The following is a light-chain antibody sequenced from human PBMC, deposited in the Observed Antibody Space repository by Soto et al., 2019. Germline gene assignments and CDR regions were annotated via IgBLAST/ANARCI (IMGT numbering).Light chain of an antibody. J-gene: IGKJ1*01. CDR2: DIF. Sequence: EIVLTQSPGTLSLSPGERATLSCRTSQSVTSSQLAWYRQKPGQAPKLVIYDIFTRATGVPTRISGSGSGTDFTLTISSLEPEDFAVYYCQQSGDSQWTFGQGTKVDIK. CDR3: QQSGDSQWT. V-gene: IGKV3-20*01. CDR1: QSVTSSQ.